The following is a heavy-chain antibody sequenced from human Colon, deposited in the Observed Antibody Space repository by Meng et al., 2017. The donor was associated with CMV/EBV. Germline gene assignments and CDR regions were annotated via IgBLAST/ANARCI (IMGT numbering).Heavy chain of an antibody. Sequence: SVKVSCKASGGTFSDYAITWVRQAPGQGLEWMGWIIPIFGTTNYAQTFQGRVTITTDASTGIAYMELSSLRSADTAVYYCAGGYEVLTDYYYGMDVWGQGTTVTVSS. J-gene: IGHJ6*02. V-gene: IGHV1-69*05. CDR1: GGTFSDYA. CDR2: IIPIFGTT. CDR3: AGGYEVLTDYYYGMDV. D-gene: IGHD3-9*01.